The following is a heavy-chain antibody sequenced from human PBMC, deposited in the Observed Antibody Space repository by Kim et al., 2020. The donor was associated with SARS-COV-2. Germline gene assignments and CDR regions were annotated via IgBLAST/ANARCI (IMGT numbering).Heavy chain of an antibody. CDR3: ARESGSYRMSSSDYFDL. V-gene: IGHV3-21*06. CDR2: VSGNSAYI. J-gene: IGHJ2*01. Sequence: GGSLRLSCAASGFSFRSYTMNWVRQAPGKGLEYVSSVSGNSAYIYYADSLRGRFTISRDNAKNFLYLQMNGLRAEDTAVYYCARESGSYRMSSSDYFDL. CDR1: GFSFRSYT. D-gene: IGHD3-3*01.